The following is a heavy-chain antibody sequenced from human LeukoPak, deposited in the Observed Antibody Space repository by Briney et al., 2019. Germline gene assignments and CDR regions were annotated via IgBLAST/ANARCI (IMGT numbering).Heavy chain of an antibody. CDR3: ARRRTYYYGSGSPEYFDY. CDR1: GGSISSGGYY. J-gene: IGHJ4*02. CDR2: IYYSGST. V-gene: IGHV4-31*03. Sequence: SETLSLTCTVSGGSISSGGYYWSWIRQHPGKGLEWIGYIYYSGSTYYNPSPKSRVTISVDTSKNQFSLKLSSVTAADTAVYYCARRRTYYYGSGSPEYFDYWGQGTLVTVSS. D-gene: IGHD3-10*01.